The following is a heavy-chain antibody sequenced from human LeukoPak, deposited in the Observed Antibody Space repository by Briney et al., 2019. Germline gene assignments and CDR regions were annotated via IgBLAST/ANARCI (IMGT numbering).Heavy chain of an antibody. D-gene: IGHD3-3*01. CDR2: ISTSGSYI. CDR3: ARDLSPGVEPSNCFNY. Sequence: GGSLRLSCAASWFTFINYRMNWVRQAPGKGLEWVSSISTSGSYIYYADSVKGRFTISRDNAKNSLYLQMNSLRAEDTAVYYCARDLSPGVEPSNCFNYWGQGTLVTVSS. V-gene: IGHV3-21*01. CDR1: WFTFINYR. J-gene: IGHJ4*02.